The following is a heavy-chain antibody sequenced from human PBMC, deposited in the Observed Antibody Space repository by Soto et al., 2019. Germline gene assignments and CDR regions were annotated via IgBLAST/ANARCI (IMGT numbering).Heavy chain of an antibody. CDR2: VTNTGGIT. CDR1: GFTFTSYG. V-gene: IGHV3-23*01. Sequence: EVQLLESGGGLVQPGGSLRLSCVASGFTFTSYGMTWVRQPPGKGLEWVSSVTNTGGITHHADSVKGRFTISRDNPKNTLYLQLNSLRAEDTAMYYCANVHRSCTANNCYSRYPPDCWGQGTLVTVSA. CDR3: ANVHRSCTANNCYSRYPPDC. J-gene: IGHJ5*01. D-gene: IGHD2-15*01.